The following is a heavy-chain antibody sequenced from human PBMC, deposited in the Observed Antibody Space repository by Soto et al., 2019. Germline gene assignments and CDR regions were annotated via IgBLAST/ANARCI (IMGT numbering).Heavy chain of an antibody. CDR2: ISGSGGST. Sequence: EVQLLESGGGLVQPGGSLRLSCAASGFTFSSYAMSWVRQAPGKGLEWVSAISGSGGSTYYAYSVKGRFTISRDNSKNTLYLQMNSLRAEDRAGYYCAKVYSRGWWGGFDYWGQGTLVTVSS. CDR1: GFTFSSYA. J-gene: IGHJ4*02. CDR3: AKVYSRGWWGGFDY. V-gene: IGHV3-23*01. D-gene: IGHD6-19*01.